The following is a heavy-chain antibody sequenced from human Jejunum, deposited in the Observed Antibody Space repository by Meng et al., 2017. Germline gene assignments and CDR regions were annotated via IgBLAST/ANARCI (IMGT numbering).Heavy chain of an antibody. CDR3: ARSSVPSQYYFDY. CDR2: FYTTSGST. CDR1: GGSINTYY. D-gene: IGHD6-19*01. J-gene: IGHJ4*02. Sequence: GSLRLSCTVSGGSINTYYWSWIRQSAGKGLEWIGRFYTTSGSTNYNPSFQSRVTMSVDTSKNQFSLKLTSVTAADTALYYCARSSVPSQYYFDYWGPGTLVTVSS. V-gene: IGHV4-4*07.